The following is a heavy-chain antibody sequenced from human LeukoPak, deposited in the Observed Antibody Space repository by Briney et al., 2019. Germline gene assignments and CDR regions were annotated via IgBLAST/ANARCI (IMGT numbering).Heavy chain of an antibody. CDR1: GFTFDDYA. CDR3: AKAAWYYDSSGYLDFDY. Sequence: GGSLRPSCAASGFTFDDYAMHWVRQAPGKGLEWVSGISWNSGSIGYADSVKGRFTISRDNAKNSLYLQMNSLRAEDTALYYCAKAAWYYDSSGYLDFDYWGQGTLVTVSS. J-gene: IGHJ4*02. V-gene: IGHV3-9*01. D-gene: IGHD3-22*01. CDR2: ISWNSGSI.